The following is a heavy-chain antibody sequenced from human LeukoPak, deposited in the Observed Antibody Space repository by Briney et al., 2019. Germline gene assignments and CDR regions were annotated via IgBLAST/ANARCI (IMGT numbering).Heavy chain of an antibody. D-gene: IGHD6-13*01. CDR3: TKVSSTLAAAGALSFDY. Sequence: GATVKLSCKASGYTFTDYFIHWVNQAPGKGLEGWGQVDRRDGGSIYADGFQRRFTFTADTCKGTVYIDVSSLTSDDPAVYYGTKVSSTLAAAGALSFDYWGQGTLVIVSS. CDR2: VDRRDGGS. CDR1: GYTFTDYF. J-gene: IGHJ4*02. V-gene: IGHV1-69-2*01.